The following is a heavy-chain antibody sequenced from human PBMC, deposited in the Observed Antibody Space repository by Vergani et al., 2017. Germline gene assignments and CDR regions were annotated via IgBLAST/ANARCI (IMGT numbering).Heavy chain of an antibody. CDR1: GGSISSGSYY. CDR2: IYTSGST. Sequence: QVQLQESGPGLVKPSQTLSLTCTVSGGSISSGSYYWSWIRQPAGKGLEWIGRIYTSGSTNYNPSLKSRVTMSVDTSKNQFSLKLSSVTAADTAVYYCARENGITMVRGVNGGLENWFDPWGQGTLVTVSS. V-gene: IGHV4-61*02. D-gene: IGHD3-10*01. CDR3: ARENGITMVRGVNGGLENWFDP. J-gene: IGHJ5*02.